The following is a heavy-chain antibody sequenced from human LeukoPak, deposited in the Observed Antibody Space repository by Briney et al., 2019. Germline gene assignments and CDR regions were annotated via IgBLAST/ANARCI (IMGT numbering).Heavy chain of an antibody. V-gene: IGHV3-48*04. CDR1: GFTFSSYS. J-gene: IGHJ4*02. Sequence: GGSLRLSCAASGFTFSSYSMNWVRQAPGKGLEWVSYISSSSSTIYYADSVKGRFTISRDNAKNSLSLQMDSLRVEDTAVYYCTRELLSLQQGLDYWGQGTLVTVSS. CDR2: ISSSSSTI. D-gene: IGHD2/OR15-2a*01. CDR3: TRELLSLQQGLDY.